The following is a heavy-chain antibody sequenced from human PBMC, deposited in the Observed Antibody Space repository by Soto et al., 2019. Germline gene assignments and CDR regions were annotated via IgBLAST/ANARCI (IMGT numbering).Heavy chain of an antibody. D-gene: IGHD1-26*01. CDR1: GHTFITYG. CDR2: INNRNGNT. Sequence: QVQLVQSGAEVRKPGASLKVSCKASGHTFITYGVSWVRQAPGQGLEWMGWINNRNGNTNYAQKFQGRVTMTTDTSTTTVYMERRSLRSDDTAVYYCARDGNPWDHRDFDSWGQGTLVTVSS. V-gene: IGHV1-18*01. J-gene: IGHJ4*02. CDR3: ARDGNPWDHRDFDS.